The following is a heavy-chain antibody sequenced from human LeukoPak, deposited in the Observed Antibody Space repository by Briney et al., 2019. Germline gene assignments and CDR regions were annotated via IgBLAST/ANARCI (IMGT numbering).Heavy chain of an antibody. CDR3: AKDSAFYYIDV. V-gene: IGHV3-30*02. CDR1: GFTFNNYG. D-gene: IGHD3-10*01. Sequence: GGSLRLSRAASGFTFNNYGMHWVRQAPGKGLEWVAFIRYNGNNQYYADSVKGRFTISRDNSKNTLYLQMNSLKGDDTAVYDCAKDSAFYYIDVWGKGTTVIISS. J-gene: IGHJ6*03. CDR2: IRYNGNNQ.